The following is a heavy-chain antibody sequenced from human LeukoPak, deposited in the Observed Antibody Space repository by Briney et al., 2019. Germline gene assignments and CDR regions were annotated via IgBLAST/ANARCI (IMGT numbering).Heavy chain of an antibody. CDR2: ISYDGSNK. CDR3: AKDLFGAFDY. D-gene: IGHD3-16*01. Sequence: PGRSLRLSCAASGFTFSSYGMHWVRQAPGKGLEWVAVISYDGSNKYYADSVKGRFTISRDNSKNTLYLQMNSLRAEDTAVYYCAKDLFGAFDYWGQGTLVTVSS. J-gene: IGHJ4*02. CDR1: GFTFSSYG. V-gene: IGHV3-30*18.